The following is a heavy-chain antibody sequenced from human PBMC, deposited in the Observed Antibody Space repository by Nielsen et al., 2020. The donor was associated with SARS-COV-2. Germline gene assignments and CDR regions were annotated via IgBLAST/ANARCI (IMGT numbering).Heavy chain of an antibody. CDR2: ISSSSTYM. CDR3: ARDRRVATIYGMDV. D-gene: IGHD5-12*01. Sequence: GESLKISCAASAFSIGDYTMNWVRQAPGKGLEWVSSISSSSTYMYYADSLQGRFTISRDNAKNSLYLQMNSLRVEDTAVYYCARDRRVATIYGMDVWGQGTTVTVSS. CDR1: AFSIGDYT. J-gene: IGHJ6*02. V-gene: IGHV3-21*01.